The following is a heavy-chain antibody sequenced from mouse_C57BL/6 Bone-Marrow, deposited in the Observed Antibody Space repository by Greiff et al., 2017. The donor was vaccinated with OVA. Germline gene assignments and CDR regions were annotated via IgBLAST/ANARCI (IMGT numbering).Heavy chain of an antibody. CDR2: IDPSDSYT. V-gene: IGHV1-69*01. CDR3: ARSYCGKRGRWYFDV. J-gene: IGHJ1*03. Sequence: VQLQQPGAELVMPGASVKLSCKASGYTFTSYWMHWVKQRPGQGLEWIGEIDPSDSYTNYNQKFKGKSTLTVDKSSSTAYMQLSSLTSEDSAVYDCARSYCGKRGRWYFDVWGTGTTVTVSS. D-gene: IGHD2-1*01. CDR1: GYTFTSYW.